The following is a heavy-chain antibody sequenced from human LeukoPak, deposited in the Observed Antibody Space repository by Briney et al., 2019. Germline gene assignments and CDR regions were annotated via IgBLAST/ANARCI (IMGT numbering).Heavy chain of an antibody. CDR1: GGSFSGYY. V-gene: IGHV4-59*01. D-gene: IGHD3-10*01. CDR3: ARALRDSYYFDY. CDR2: IYYSGST. Sequence: PSETLSLTCAVYGGSFSGYYWSWIRQPPGKGLEWIGYIYYSGSTNYNPSLKSRVTISVDTSKNQFSLKLSSVTAADTAVYYCARALRDSYYFDYWGQGTLVTVSS. J-gene: IGHJ4*02.